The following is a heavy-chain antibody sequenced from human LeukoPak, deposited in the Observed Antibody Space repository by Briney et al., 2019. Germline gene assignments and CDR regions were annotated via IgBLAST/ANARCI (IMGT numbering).Heavy chain of an antibody. J-gene: IGHJ4*02. CDR1: GFTFSSYA. CDR3: ARARHGAPKNYYDSSGYYPDY. CDR2: ISYDGSNK. Sequence: GWSLRLSCAASGFTFSSYAMHWVRQAPGKGLEWVAVISYDGSNKYYADSVKGRFTISRDNSKNTLYLQMNSLRAEDAAVYYCARARHGAPKNYYDSSGYYPDYWGQGTLVTVSS. D-gene: IGHD3-22*01. V-gene: IGHV3-30-3*01.